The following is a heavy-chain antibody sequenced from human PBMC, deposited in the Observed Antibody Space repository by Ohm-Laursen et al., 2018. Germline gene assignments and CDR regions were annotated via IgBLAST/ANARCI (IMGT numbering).Heavy chain of an antibody. CDR1: GFTFRWYA. V-gene: IGHV3-23*01. CDR2: LSGSGDTT. J-gene: IGHJ3*02. D-gene: IGHD3-16*01. Sequence: SLRLSCAASGFTFRWYAMSWVRQAPGKGLEWVSALSGSGDTTDYADSVEGRFTISRDNSQNMLYLQMNSLRVEDTAMYYCARDSAQGGAFDIWGQGSLVTVSS. CDR3: ARDSAQGGAFDI.